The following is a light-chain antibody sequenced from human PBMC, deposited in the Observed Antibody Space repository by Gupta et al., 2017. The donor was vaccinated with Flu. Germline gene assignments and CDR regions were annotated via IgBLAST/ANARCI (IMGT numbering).Light chain of an antibody. Sequence: QSALTQPRSVSGSPGQSVTISCTGTSSDVGGYNYVSWYQQHPGKAPKLMSYDVSKRPSGVPDRFSGSKSGNTASLTISGLQAEDEADYYCCSYAGSYTFGVFGGGTKLT. CDR3: CSYAGSYTFGV. CDR2: DVS. V-gene: IGLV2-11*01. J-gene: IGLJ3*02. CDR1: SSDVGGYNY.